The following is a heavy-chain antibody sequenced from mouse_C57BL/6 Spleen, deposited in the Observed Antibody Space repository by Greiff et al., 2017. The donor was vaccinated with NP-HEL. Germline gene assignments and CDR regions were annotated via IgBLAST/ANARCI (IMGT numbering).Heavy chain of an antibody. Sequence: EVQLQQSGPELVKPGASVKISCKASGYTFTDYYMNWVKQSHGKSLEWIGDINPNNGGTSYNQKFKGKATLTVDKSSSTAYMELRSLTSEDSAVYYCARSHYYGSSGFDYWGQGTTLTVSS. D-gene: IGHD1-1*01. V-gene: IGHV1-26*01. CDR2: INPNNGGT. CDR3: ARSHYYGSSGFDY. J-gene: IGHJ2*01. CDR1: GYTFTDYY.